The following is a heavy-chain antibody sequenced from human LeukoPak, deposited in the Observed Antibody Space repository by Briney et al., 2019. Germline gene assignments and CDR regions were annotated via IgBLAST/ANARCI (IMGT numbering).Heavy chain of an antibody. CDR3: AREATGTGRNWFDP. D-gene: IGHD6-13*01. V-gene: IGHV4-34*01. J-gene: IGHJ5*02. CDR2: INHSGST. CDR1: GGSFSGYY. Sequence: SETLSLTCAVYGGSFSGYYWSWIRQPPGKGLEWIGEINHSGSTNYNPSLKSRVTISVDTSKNQFSLKLSSVTAADTAVYYCAREATGTGRNWFDPWGQGTLVTVSS.